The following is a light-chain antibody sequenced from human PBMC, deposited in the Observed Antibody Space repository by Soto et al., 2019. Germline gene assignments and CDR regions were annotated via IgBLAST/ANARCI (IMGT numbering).Light chain of an antibody. J-gene: IGLJ1*01. CDR1: SSDVGGYKY. Sequence: QSALTQPASVSGSPGQSITTSCTGTSSDVGGYKYVSWYQQHPGKAPKLLIYEVNNRPSGVSNRFSGSKSGNVASLTISGLQAEDEADYYCSSYASSRTYVFGTGTKLTVL. V-gene: IGLV2-14*01. CDR2: EVN. CDR3: SSYASSRTYV.